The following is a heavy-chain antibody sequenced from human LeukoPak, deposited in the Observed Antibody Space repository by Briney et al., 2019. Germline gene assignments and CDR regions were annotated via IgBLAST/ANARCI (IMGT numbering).Heavy chain of an antibody. D-gene: IGHD3-10*01. J-gene: IGHJ4*02. V-gene: IGHV4-59*01. CDR1: AGSISSYY. CDR2: IYYSGST. CDR3: ARVLWFGGPSEDDY. Sequence: SETLSLTCTVSAGSISSYYWSWIRQPPGKGLEWIGYIYYSGSTNYNPSLKSRVTISVDTSKNQFSLKLSSVTAADTAVYYCARVLWFGGPSEDDYWGQGTLVTVSS.